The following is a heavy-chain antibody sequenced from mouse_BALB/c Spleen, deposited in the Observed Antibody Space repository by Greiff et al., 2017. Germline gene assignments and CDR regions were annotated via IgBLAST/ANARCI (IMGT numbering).Heavy chain of an antibody. CDR1: GFSLTSYG. V-gene: IGHV2-2*02. J-gene: IGHJ3*01. D-gene: IGHD2-3*01. CDR2: IWSGGST. CDR3: ARNWDDGYSSWFAY. Sequence: VKLQESGPGLVQPSQSLSITCTVSGFSLTSYGVHWVRQSPGKGLEWLGVIWSGGSTDYNAAFISRLSISKDNSKSQVFFKMNSLQANDTAIYYCARNWDDGYSSWFAYWGQGTLVTVSA.